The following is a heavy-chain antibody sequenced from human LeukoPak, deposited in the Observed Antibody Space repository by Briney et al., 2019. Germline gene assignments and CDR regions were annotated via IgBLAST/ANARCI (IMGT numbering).Heavy chain of an antibody. CDR1: GGSISSSSYY. J-gene: IGHJ4*02. Sequence: SETLSLTCTVSGGSISSSSYYWGWIRQPPGKGLEWIGSIYYSGSTYYNPSLKSRVTISVDTSKNQFSLKLSSVTAADTAVYYCARDRFLYYFDYWGQGTLVTVSS. CDR3: ARDRFLYYFDY. CDR2: IYYSGST. D-gene: IGHD3-3*01. V-gene: IGHV4-39*07.